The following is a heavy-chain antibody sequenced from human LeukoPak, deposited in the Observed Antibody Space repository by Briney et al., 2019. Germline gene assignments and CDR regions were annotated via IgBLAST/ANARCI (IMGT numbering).Heavy chain of an antibody. CDR1: GFSFSNYG. J-gene: IGHJ4*02. V-gene: IGHV3-23*01. Sequence: GGSLRLSCAASGFSFSNYGMTWVRQAPGKGLEWVSYIRSSGETYYTDSVEGRFTISRDTSKNTLSLQMNSLRVEDTAIYYCAKGSLNDYWGQGTLVTVSS. CDR3: AKGSLNDY. D-gene: IGHD3-9*01. CDR2: IRSSGET.